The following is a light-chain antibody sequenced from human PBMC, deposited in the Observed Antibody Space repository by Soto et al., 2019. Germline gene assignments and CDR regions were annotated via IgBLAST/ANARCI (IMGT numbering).Light chain of an antibody. J-gene: IGKJ1*01. V-gene: IGKV1-5*03. CDR3: QHYNSYSEA. CDR1: QTISSW. CDR2: KAS. Sequence: DIQMTQSPSTLYATAGDRVPISGRASQTISSWLAWYQQKQGKAPKILIYKASTLKSGVPSRFRGSGSGTEFTLTISRLQPDDFKTYYCQHYNSYSEAFGQGTKVDIK.